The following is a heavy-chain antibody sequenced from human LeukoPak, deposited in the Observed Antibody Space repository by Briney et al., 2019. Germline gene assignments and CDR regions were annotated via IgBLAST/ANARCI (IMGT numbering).Heavy chain of an antibody. CDR1: GFTFSSYS. J-gene: IGHJ6*02. V-gene: IGHV3-21*05. D-gene: IGHD2/OR15-2a*01. CDR3: VREGLYPALMDV. CDR2: ISSSSSSI. Sequence: GGSLRLSCAASGFTFSSYSMNWVRRAPGKGLEWVSYISSSSSSIYYADSVKGRFTISRDNAKNTVYLQMNSLRAEERAVYYCVREGLYPALMDVWGQGTTVTASS.